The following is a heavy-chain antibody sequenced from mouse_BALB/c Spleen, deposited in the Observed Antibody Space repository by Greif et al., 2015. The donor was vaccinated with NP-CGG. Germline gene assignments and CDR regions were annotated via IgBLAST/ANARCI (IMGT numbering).Heavy chain of an antibody. J-gene: IGHJ1*01. CDR2: ISNLAYSI. CDR1: GFTFSDYG. Sequence: EVQGVESGGGLVQPGGSRKLSCAASGFTFSDYGMAWVRQAPGKGPEWVAFISNLAYSIYYADTVTGRFTISRENAKNTLYLEMSSLRSEDTAMYYCARDYYGSSYWYFDVWGARTTVTVSS. V-gene: IGHV5-15*02. D-gene: IGHD1-1*01. CDR3: ARDYYGSSYWYFDV.